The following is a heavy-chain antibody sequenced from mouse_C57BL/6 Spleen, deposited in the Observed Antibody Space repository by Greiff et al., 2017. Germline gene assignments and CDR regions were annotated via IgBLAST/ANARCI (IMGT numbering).Heavy chain of an antibody. V-gene: IGHV1-82*01. D-gene: IGHD3-3*01. CDR2: IYPGDGDT. CDR3: ARGDLLGYFDY. J-gene: IGHJ2*01. CDR1: GYAFSSSW. Sequence: VQLQESGPELVKPGASVKLSCTASGYAFSSSWMNWVKQRPGKGLEWIGRIYPGDGDTNYNGKFKGKATLTADKSSSTAYMQLSSLTSEDSAVYFCARGDLLGYFDYWGQGTTLTVSS.